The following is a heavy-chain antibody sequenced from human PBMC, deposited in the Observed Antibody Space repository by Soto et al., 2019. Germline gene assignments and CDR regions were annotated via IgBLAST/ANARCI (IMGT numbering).Heavy chain of an antibody. Sequence: EVQLVESGGGLVQPGGSLRLSCAASGFTFSPYWMSWVRQAPGKGLEWVAIIKDDGGDELYLEAVRGRFNISRDNAKKYLYLAMDSLRTEDPAVYYCAGGSGWISDTWGQGTLVTVSS. J-gene: IGHJ5*02. V-gene: IGHV3-7*05. CDR3: AGGSGWISDT. CDR1: GFTFSPYW. D-gene: IGHD6-19*01. CDR2: IKDDGGDE.